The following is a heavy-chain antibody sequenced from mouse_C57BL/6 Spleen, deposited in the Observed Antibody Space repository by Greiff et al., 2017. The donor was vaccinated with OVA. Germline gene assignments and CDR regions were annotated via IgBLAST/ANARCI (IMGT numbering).Heavy chain of an antibody. Sequence: QVQLKESGAELVKPGASVKLSCKASGYTFTSYWMHWVKQRPGQGLEWIGMIHPNSGSTNYNEKFKSKATLTVDKSSSTAYMQLSSLTSEDSAVYYCARHYYGSSSPFDYWGQGTTLTVSS. CDR3: ARHYYGSSSPFDY. J-gene: IGHJ2*01. V-gene: IGHV1-64*01. CDR2: IHPNSGST. D-gene: IGHD1-1*01. CDR1: GYTFTSYW.